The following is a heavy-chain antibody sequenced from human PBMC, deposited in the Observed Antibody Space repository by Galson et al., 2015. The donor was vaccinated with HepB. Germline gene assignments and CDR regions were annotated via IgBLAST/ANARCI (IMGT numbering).Heavy chain of an antibody. CDR1: GFTFSSYW. CDR2: IRQDGSEK. Sequence: LRLSCAASGFTFSSYWMTWVRQAPGKGLEWVANIRQDGSEKYYADSVKGRLPISRDNAKNSLDLQMDSLRAEDTAVYYCARARNDNVWGRGYFDFWGQGTLVTVSS. CDR3: ARARNDNVWGRGYFDF. J-gene: IGHJ4*02. V-gene: IGHV3-7*03. D-gene: IGHD3-16*01.